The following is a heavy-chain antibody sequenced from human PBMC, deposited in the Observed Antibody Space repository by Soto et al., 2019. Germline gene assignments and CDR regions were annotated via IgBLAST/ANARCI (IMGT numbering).Heavy chain of an antibody. CDR2: IYYSGST. CDR3: ARRGRYFDWLLIEYYYGMDV. J-gene: IGHJ6*02. Sequence: SEPLSLTSTVSGGSISTTSYYWGWIRQPPGKGLEWIGSIYYSGSTYYNPSLKSRVTISVDTSKNQFSLKLSSVTAADTAVYYCARRGRYFDWLLIEYYYGMDVWGQGTTVT. CDR1: GGSISTTSYY. V-gene: IGHV4-39*07. D-gene: IGHD3-9*01.